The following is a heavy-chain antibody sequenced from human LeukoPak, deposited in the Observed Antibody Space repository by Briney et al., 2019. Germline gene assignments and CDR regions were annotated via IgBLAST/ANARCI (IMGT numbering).Heavy chain of an antibody. V-gene: IGHV4-59*08. D-gene: IGHD3-22*01. CDR3: VGRNYYDASFDP. CDR1: GGSISSYY. J-gene: IGHJ5*02. Sequence: NPSETLSLTCTVSGGSISSYYWSWIRQPPGKGLEWIGYIYYSGSTNYNPSLKSRVTISVDTSKNQFSLKLSSVTAADTAVFYCVGRNYYDASFDPWGRGTLVTVSS. CDR2: IYYSGST.